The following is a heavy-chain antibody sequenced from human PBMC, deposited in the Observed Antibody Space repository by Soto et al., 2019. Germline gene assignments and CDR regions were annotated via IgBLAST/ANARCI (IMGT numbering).Heavy chain of an antibody. CDR3: ARDRSTDMVTAYYYYGMDG. Sequence: ASVKVSCTASGYTFTGYYMHWVRQAPGQGLEWMGWINPNSGGTNYAQKFQGRVTMTRDTSISTAYMELSRLRSDDTAVYYCARDRSTDMVTAYYYYGMDGWGQGNTVTVYS. CDR2: INPNSGGT. CDR1: GYTFTGYY. V-gene: IGHV1-2*02. D-gene: IGHD5-18*01. J-gene: IGHJ6*02.